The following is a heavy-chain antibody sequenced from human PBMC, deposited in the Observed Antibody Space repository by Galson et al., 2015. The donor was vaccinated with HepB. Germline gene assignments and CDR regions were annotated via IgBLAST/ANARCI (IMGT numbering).Heavy chain of an antibody. CDR2: ISYDGSNK. J-gene: IGHJ4*02. CDR3: ASATVGATYFDY. Sequence: SLRLSCAASGFTFSNYGMHWVRQAPGKGLEWVALISYDGSNKYYADSVKGRFNISRDHTKNTLYLQMYSLRAEDTAVYYCASATVGATYFDYWGQGTLVTVSS. D-gene: IGHD1-26*01. CDR1: GFTFSNYG. V-gene: IGHV3-30*03.